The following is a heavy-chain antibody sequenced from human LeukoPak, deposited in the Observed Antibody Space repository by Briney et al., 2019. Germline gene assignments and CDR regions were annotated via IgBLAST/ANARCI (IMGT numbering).Heavy chain of an antibody. CDR3: AKSPNFDWFEPFDY. CDR2: ISGSGGST. V-gene: IGHV3-23*01. CDR1: GFTFSSYA. D-gene: IGHD3-9*01. Sequence: TGGSLRLSCAASGFTFSSYAMSWVRQAPGKGLEWVSAISGSGGSTYYADSVKGRFTISRDNSKNTLYLQMNSLRAEDTAVYYCAKSPNFDWFEPFDYWGQGTLVTVSS. J-gene: IGHJ4*02.